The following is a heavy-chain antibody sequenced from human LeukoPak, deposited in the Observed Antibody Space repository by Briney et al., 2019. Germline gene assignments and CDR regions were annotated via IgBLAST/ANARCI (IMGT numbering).Heavy chain of an antibody. CDR2: ISTSGTDI. V-gene: IGHV3-11*04. D-gene: IGHD6-19*01. J-gene: IGHJ4*02. CDR1: GFTFSDTY. CDR3: ARDQIGSGWGASDY. Sequence: GGSLRLSCAVSGFTFSDTYMTWIRQAPGKGLESLSYISTSGTDISYADSVKGRFTISRDNAKNSLYLQMNSLRAEDTAEYYCARDQIGSGWGASDYWGQGTLVTVSS.